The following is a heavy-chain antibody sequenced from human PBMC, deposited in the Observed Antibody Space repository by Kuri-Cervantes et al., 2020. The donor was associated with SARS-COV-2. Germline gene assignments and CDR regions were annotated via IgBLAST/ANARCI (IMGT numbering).Heavy chain of an antibody. V-gene: IGHV1-69*05. CDR2: IIPIFGTA. CDR1: GGTFSSYA. CDR3: ARDMGDRLLWFGELLY. D-gene: IGHD3-10*01. J-gene: IGHJ4*02. Sequence: SVKVSCKASGGTFSSYAISWVRQAPGQGLEWMGGIIPIFGTANYAQKFQGRVTMTTDTSTSTAYMELRSLRSDDTAVYYCARDMGDRLLWFGELLYWGQGTLVTVSS.